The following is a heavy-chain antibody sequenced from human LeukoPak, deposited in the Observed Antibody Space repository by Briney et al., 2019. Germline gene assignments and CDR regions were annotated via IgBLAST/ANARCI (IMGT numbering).Heavy chain of an antibody. CDR1: GGSISSHY. Sequence: PSETLSLTCTVSGGSISSHYWSWIRQPPGKGLEWIGYIYYSGSTNYNPSLKSRVTISVDTSKNQFSLKLSSVTAADTAVYYCARHAGGHSYGYIDYWGQGTLVTVSS. CDR2: IYYSGST. V-gene: IGHV4-59*08. CDR3: ARHAGGHSYGYIDY. J-gene: IGHJ4*02. D-gene: IGHD5-18*01.